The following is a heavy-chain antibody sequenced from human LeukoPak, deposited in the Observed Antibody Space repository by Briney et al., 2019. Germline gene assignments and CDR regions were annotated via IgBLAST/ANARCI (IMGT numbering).Heavy chain of an antibody. J-gene: IGHJ4*02. CDR3: ARGYCSSITCYDDY. V-gene: IGHV1-8*01. D-gene: IGHD2-2*01. CDR2: MNPNSGNT. Sequence: ASVKVSCKASGYTFTSYDINWVRQATAQGLEWMGWMNPNSGNTDYAQKFQGRVTMTRNTSISTAYMELSSLRSEDTAVYYCARGYCSSITCYDDYWGQGTLVTVSS. CDR1: GYTFTSYD.